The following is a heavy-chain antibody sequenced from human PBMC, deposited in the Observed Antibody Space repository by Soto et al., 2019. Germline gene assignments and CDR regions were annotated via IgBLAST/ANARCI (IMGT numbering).Heavy chain of an antibody. CDR2: ISGSGGST. V-gene: IGHV3-23*01. J-gene: IGHJ6*02. D-gene: IGHD6-6*01. CDR3: AKVSSSIAARSSGIYYYGMDV. Sequence: VGSLRLSCAASGFTFSSYAMSWVRQAPGKGLEWVSAISGSGGSTYYADSVKGRFTISRDNSKNTLYLQMNSLRAEDTAVYYCAKVSSSIAARSSGIYYYGMDVWGQGTTVTVSS. CDR1: GFTFSSYA.